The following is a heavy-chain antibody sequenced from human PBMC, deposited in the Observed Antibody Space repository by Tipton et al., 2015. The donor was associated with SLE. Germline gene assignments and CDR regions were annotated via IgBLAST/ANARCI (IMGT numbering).Heavy chain of an antibody. Sequence: TLSLTCTVSGGSISSYYWSWIRQPPGKGLEWIGYIYYSGSTNYNPSLKSRVTISVDTSKNQFSLKLSSVTAADTAVYYCARHGGYCSGGSCFDYWGQGTLVTVSS. CDR1: GGSISSYY. J-gene: IGHJ4*02. CDR3: ARHGGYCSGGSCFDY. D-gene: IGHD2-15*01. CDR2: IYYSGST. V-gene: IGHV4-59*01.